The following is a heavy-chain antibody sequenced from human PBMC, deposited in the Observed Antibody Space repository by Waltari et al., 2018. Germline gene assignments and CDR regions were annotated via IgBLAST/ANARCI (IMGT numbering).Heavy chain of an antibody. Sequence: QVQLQESGPGLVKPSETLSLTCTVSGGSISSYYWSWIRQPPGKGLEWIGYIYYSGSTNYNPSLKSRVTISVDTSKNQFSLKLSSVTAADTAVYYCARVLYYCDSSGLDGGDAFDIWGQGTMVTVSS. CDR1: GGSISSYY. D-gene: IGHD3-22*01. V-gene: IGHV4-59*01. CDR3: ARVLYYCDSSGLDGGDAFDI. J-gene: IGHJ3*02. CDR2: IYYSGST.